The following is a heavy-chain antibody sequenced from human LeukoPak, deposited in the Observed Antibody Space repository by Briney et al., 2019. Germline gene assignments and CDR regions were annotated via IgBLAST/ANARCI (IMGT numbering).Heavy chain of an antibody. CDR2: IYPSGNT. V-gene: IGHV4-4*07. CDR1: GDSVSSYY. Sequence: SETLSLTCTVSGDSVSSYYWAWIRQPAGKGLEWVGRIYPSGNTNYNPSLMSRVTMSLEMSKNQFSLKLTSVTAADTAVYYCARMLANYEVAWGQGTLVTVSS. CDR3: ARMLANYEVA. D-gene: IGHD4/OR15-4a*01. J-gene: IGHJ5*02.